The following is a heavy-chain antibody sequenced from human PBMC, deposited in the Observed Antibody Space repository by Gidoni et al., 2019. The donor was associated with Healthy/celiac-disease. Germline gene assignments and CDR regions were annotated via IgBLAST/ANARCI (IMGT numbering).Heavy chain of an antibody. D-gene: IGHD3-22*01. CDR2: IYYSGST. Sequence: WIGSIYYSGSTYYNPSLKSRVTISVDTSKNQFSLKLSSVTAADTAVYYCARHCGKECPGVGGSGSSLRAWGQGTLVTVSS. V-gene: IGHV4-39*01. CDR3: ARHCGKECPGVGGSGSSLRA. J-gene: IGHJ5*02.